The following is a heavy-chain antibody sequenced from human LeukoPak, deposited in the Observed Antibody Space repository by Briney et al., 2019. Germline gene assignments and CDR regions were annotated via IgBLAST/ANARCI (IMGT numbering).Heavy chain of an antibody. D-gene: IGHD1-26*01. Sequence: PGGSLRLSCAASGFTVSSNYMSWVRQAPGKGLEWVSIIYSGGSTFYADSVKGRFTISRDNSKNTLYLQMNSLRVEDTAVYYCARGGSYLSAFDIWGQGTMVTVSS. J-gene: IGHJ3*02. CDR2: IYSGGST. CDR1: GFTVSSNY. CDR3: ARGGSYLSAFDI. V-gene: IGHV3-53*01.